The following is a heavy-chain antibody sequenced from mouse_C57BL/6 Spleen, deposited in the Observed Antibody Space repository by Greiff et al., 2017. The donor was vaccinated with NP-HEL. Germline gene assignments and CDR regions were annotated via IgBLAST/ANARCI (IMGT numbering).Heavy chain of an antibody. J-gene: IGHJ3*01. V-gene: IGHV1-26*01. CDR2: INPNNGGT. CDR3: VDYYGSSFSLAY. D-gene: IGHD1-1*01. CDR1: GYTFTDYY. Sequence: VQLQQSGPELVKPGASVKISCKASGYTFTDYYMNWVKQSHGKSLEWIGDINPNNGGTSYNQKFKGKATLTVDKSSSTAYMELRSLTSEDSAVYYCVDYYGSSFSLAYWGQGTLVTVSA.